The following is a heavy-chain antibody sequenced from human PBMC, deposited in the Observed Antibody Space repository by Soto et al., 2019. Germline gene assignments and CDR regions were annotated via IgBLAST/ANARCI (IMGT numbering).Heavy chain of an antibody. D-gene: IGHD3-3*01. CDR1: SGSISSSNW. J-gene: IGHJ5*02. CDR3: ARELDLGWFDP. V-gene: IGHV4-4*02. Sequence: SETLSLTCAVSSGSISSSNWWSWVRQPPGKGVEWIGEIYHSGSTNYNPSLKSRVTISVDKSKNQFSLKLSSVTAADTAVYYCARELDLGWFDPWGQGTLVTVSS. CDR2: IYHSGST.